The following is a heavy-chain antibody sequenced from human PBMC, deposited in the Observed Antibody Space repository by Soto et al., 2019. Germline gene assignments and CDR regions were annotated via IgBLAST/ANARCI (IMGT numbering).Heavy chain of an antibody. V-gene: IGHV4-4*02. J-gene: IGHJ4*02. D-gene: IGHD1-7*01. Sequence: SETLAVGCAFSGGSFTINNWWTWVRQPPGQGLEWIGEIYRTGSTNYNPSLNSRVTISLDKSENQFSLKVTSLTAADTAVYYCASRDPGTSVDYWGQGTLVTVSS. CDR2: IYRTGST. CDR3: ASRDPGTSVDY. CDR1: GGSFTINNW.